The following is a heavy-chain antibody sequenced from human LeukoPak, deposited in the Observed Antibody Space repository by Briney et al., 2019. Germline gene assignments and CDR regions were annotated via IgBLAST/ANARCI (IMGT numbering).Heavy chain of an antibody. D-gene: IGHD6-13*01. CDR1: GFMFSIYA. CDR2: MTSDGRT. CDR3: ASVAVAAGSPPFYLVV. V-gene: IGHV3-23*01. Sequence: GGSLRLFCAASGFMFSIYAMVWVRQAPGKGLEWVSAMTSDGRTFYADSVKGRVTISRDNSKKKLYQQMDSLGAEDTAQYFCASVAVAAGSPPFYLVVWGKGTTVTVSS. J-gene: IGHJ6*03.